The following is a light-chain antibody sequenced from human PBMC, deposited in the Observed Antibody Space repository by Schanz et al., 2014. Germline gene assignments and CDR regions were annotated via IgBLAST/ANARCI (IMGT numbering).Light chain of an antibody. CDR1: SSDVGSYDY. CDR2: NVN. V-gene: IGLV2-18*02. Sequence: QSALIQPPSVSGSPGQSVTISCTGTSSDVGSYDYVSWYQQHPGTVPKPMIYNVNTRPSGVPDRFSGSKSGNTASLTISGLQAEDEADYYCSSYTSSSSTLVFGTGTKLTVL. CDR3: SSYTSSSSTLV. J-gene: IGLJ1*01.